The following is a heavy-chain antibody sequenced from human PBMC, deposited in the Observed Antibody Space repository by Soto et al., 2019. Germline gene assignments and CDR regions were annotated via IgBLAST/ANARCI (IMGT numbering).Heavy chain of an antibody. Sequence: QVQLVQSGAEVKKPGASVKVSCKASGYTFTGYGISWVRQAPGQGLEWMGWIIAYNGNTNYAQKLQGRVTMTTDTSTSTGYMERRSLRTDDTAVYNCARGSNDIDYWGQGTLVTVSS. CDR3: ARGSNDIDY. D-gene: IGHD1-1*01. J-gene: IGHJ4*02. CDR1: GYTFTGYG. V-gene: IGHV1-18*01. CDR2: IIAYNGNT.